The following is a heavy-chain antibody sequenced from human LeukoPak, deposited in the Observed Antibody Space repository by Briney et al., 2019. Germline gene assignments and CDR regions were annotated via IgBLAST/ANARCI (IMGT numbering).Heavy chain of an antibody. CDR2: INPNSGST. D-gene: IGHD3-10*01. V-gene: IGHV1-2*02. J-gene: IGHJ4*02. CDR3: ARVRADMYYYGSGSYYMDY. CDR1: GYTFTGYY. Sequence: ASVKVCCKASGYTFTGYYMHWERQAPGQGLEWMGWINPNSGSTNYAQKFQGRVTMTRDTSISTAYMELSRLRSEDTAMYYCARVRADMYYYGSGSYYMDYWGQGTLVTVSS.